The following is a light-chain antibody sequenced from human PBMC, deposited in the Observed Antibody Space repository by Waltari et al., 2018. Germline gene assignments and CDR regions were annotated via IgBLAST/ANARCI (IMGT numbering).Light chain of an antibody. CDR3: QQYGSSPYT. J-gene: IGKJ2*01. CDR1: QSVGSNY. V-gene: IGKV3-20*01. CDR2: ASS. Sequence: DIVLTQSPGTLSLSPGERATLSCRASQSVGSNYLVWYPLKPGQAPRLLIYASSSRATGIPDRFSGSGAGTDFALTISRLEPEDFAVYYCQQYGSSPYTFRQGTKLEIK.